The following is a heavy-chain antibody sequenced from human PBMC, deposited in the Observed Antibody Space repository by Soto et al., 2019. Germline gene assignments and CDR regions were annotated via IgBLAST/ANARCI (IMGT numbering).Heavy chain of an antibody. D-gene: IGHD6-19*01. CDR2: LSGSGGST. V-gene: IGHV3-23*01. J-gene: IGHJ4*01. CDR3: AKGWDRTSAGPYFDY. CDR1: GFTFSRYV. Sequence: EVQLLESGGGLVQPGGSLRLSCAASGFTFSRYVMSWVRQAPGKGLEWVSGLSGSGGSTYYADSVRGRFTISRDNSKNTLYLQRNSLRAEDTAVYYCAKGWDRTSAGPYFDYWGHGTLVTVSS.